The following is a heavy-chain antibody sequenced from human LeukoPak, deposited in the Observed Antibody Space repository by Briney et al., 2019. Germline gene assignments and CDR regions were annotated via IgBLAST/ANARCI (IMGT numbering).Heavy chain of an antibody. CDR1: GGSFSGYF. CDR2: VNHTGST. Sequence: SETLSLTCAVYGGSFSGYFRNWIRQSPGKGLEWIGEVNHTGSTNYNPSLKSRVIISVDTSKNQFSLKLTSMTAADTAVYYCAGRYLYYYYYYMDIWGKGTTVAVSS. V-gene: IGHV4-34*01. D-gene: IGHD2-2*02. J-gene: IGHJ6*03. CDR3: AGRYLYYYYYYMDI.